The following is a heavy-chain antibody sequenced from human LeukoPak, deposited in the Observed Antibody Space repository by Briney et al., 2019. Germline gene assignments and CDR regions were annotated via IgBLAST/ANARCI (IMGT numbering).Heavy chain of an antibody. D-gene: IGHD3-10*01. CDR2: IYHSGST. V-gene: IGHV4-38-2*02. Sequence: SETLSLTCTVSGYSISSGYFWGWIRQPPGKGLEWIGSIYHSGSTSYNPSLKSRLTISVDTSKNQFSLKLSSVTAADTAVYYCARTRYYYNSRSYGAPYYFDYWGQGTLVTVSS. J-gene: IGHJ4*02. CDR1: GYSISSGYF. CDR3: ARTRYYYNSRSYGAPYYFDY.